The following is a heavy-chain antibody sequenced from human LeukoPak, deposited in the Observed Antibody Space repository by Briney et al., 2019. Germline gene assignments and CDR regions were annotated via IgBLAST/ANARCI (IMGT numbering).Heavy chain of an antibody. V-gene: IGHV3-53*01. J-gene: IGHJ4*02. CDR1: GFTVSNDY. CDR3: TRLSPSSHHFFDS. D-gene: IGHD6-6*01. Sequence: GGSLRLSCAVSGFTVSNDYMSWVRQAPGKGLEWVSVIYGGGSTYYGESVRGRFTISSDNSENTLYLQMDSLRAEDTAVYYCTRLSPSSHHFFDSWGQGTLVTVSS. CDR2: IYGGGST.